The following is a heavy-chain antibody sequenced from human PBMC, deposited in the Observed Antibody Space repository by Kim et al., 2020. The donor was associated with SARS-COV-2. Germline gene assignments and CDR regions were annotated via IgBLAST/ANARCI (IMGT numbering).Heavy chain of an antibody. CDR1: GGSISSSNW. J-gene: IGHJ4*02. V-gene: IGHV4-4*02. CDR3: ARRVRITIFGVVTYFDY. CDR2: IYHSGST. D-gene: IGHD3-3*01. Sequence: SETLSLTCAVSGGSISSSNWWSWVRQPPGKGLEWIGEIYHSGSTNYNPSLKSRVTISVDKSKNQFPLKLSSVTAADTAVYYCARRVRITIFGVVTYFDYWGQGTLVTVSS.